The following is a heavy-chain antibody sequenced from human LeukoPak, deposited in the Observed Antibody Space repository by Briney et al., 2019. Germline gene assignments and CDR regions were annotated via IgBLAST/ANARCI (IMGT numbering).Heavy chain of an antibody. CDR1: GGSISSYY. Sequence: PSETLSLTCTVSGGSISSYYWSWIRQPPGKGLEWIGYIYYSGSTNYNPSLKSRVTISVDTSKNQFSLKLSSVTAADTAVYYCARIGVVTGSLGSWGQGTLVTVSS. J-gene: IGHJ4*02. CDR3: ARIGVVTGSLGS. V-gene: IGHV4-59*12. CDR2: IYYSGST. D-gene: IGHD3-22*01.